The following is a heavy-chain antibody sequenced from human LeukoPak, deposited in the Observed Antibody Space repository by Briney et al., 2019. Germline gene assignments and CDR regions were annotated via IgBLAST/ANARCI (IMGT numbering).Heavy chain of an antibody. D-gene: IGHD1-1*01. V-gene: IGHV3-21*06. CDR2: ISSSSSYI. CDR1: GFTFSSYS. CDR3: ARDGDTTTSDNDAFDI. Sequence: GGSLRLSCAASGFTFSSYSMNWVRQAPGKGLEWVSSISSSSSYIYYADSVKGRFTISRDNAKNSLYLQMNSLRAEDTAVYYCARDGDTTTSDNDAFDIWGQGTMATVSS. J-gene: IGHJ3*02.